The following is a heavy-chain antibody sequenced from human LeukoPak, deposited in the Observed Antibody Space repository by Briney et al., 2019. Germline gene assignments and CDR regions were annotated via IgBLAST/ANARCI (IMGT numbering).Heavy chain of an antibody. CDR1: GFTFSSHR. V-gene: IGHV3-74*01. D-gene: IGHD1-1*01. CDR3: ARGTTGQRYYFDY. Sequence: QPGGSLRLSCAASGFTFSSHRMHSVRQAPGRGLVWVSRLNSDGSSTYFADSVKGRFTISRDNAKNTLYLQMNSLSAEDAAVYYCARGTTGQRYYFDYWGQGTLVTVSS. CDR2: LNSDGSST. J-gene: IGHJ4*02.